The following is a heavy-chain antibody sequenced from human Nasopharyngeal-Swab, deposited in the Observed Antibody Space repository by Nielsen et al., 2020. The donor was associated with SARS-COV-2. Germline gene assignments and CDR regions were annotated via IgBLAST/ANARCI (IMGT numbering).Heavy chain of an antibody. J-gene: IGHJ6*02. CDR2: IKQDGSEK. CDR1: GFTFSSYW. D-gene: IGHD1-14*01. Sequence: GGSLSLSCAASGFTFSSYWMSWVRQAPGKGLEWVANIKQDGSEKYYVDSVKGRFTISRDNAKNSLYLQMNSLRAEDTAVYYCARDRKHGRYGMDVWGQGTTVTVSS. V-gene: IGHV3-7*01. CDR3: ARDRKHGRYGMDV.